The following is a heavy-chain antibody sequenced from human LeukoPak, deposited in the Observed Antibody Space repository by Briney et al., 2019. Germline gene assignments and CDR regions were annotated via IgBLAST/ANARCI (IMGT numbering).Heavy chain of an antibody. J-gene: IGHJ4*02. V-gene: IGHV3-9*01. Sequence: PGRSLRLSCAASGFTFDDYAMHWVRQAPGKGLEWVSGISWNSGSIGYADSVKGRLTISRDNAKNSLYLQMNSLRAEDTALYYCARTPTFGGVIVIPYYFDYWGQGTLVTVSS. CDR2: ISWNSGSI. CDR1: GFTFDDYA. D-gene: IGHD3-16*02. CDR3: ARTPTFGGVIVIPYYFDY.